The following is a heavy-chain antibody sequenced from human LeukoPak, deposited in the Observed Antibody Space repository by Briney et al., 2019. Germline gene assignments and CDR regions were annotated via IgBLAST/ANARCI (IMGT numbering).Heavy chain of an antibody. J-gene: IGHJ6*02. CDR2: INSDGSST. D-gene: IGHD2-21*01. CDR1: GFTFSSAW. Sequence: GGSLRLSCAASGFTFSSAWMHWVRQTPGKGLVWVSRINSDGSSTNYADSVKGRFTISRDNAKNMVNLQMNSLRAEDTAIYYCTRDYSYAMAIWGQGTTVTVSS. CDR3: TRDYSYAMAI. V-gene: IGHV3-74*01.